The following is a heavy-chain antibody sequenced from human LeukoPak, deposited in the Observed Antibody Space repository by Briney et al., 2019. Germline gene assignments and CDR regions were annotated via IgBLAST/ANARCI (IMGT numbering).Heavy chain of an antibody. J-gene: IGHJ4*02. CDR2: IYSSGST. CDR3: ARRRDYYDSGVYKGPFFDY. D-gene: IGHD3-22*01. Sequence: SETLSLTCTVSGGSMTGNYWSWLRQSPGKGLEWIGYIYSSGSTNYNPPLKSRVTISIDTSKNQFSLRLSSVTAADAAVYYCARRRDYYDSGVYKGPFFDYWGQGTLVTVSS. V-gene: IGHV4-59*01. CDR1: GGSMTGNY.